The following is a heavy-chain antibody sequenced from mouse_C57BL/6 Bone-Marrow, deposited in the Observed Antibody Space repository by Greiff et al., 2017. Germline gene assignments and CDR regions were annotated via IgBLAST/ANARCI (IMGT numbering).Heavy chain of an antibody. J-gene: IGHJ2*01. D-gene: IGHD1-1*01. V-gene: IGHV1-82*01. CDR2: IYPGDGDT. CDR1: GYAFSSSW. CDR3: ARNDYGSRRDY. Sequence: VQRVESGPELVKPGASVKISCKASGYAFSSSWMNWVKQRPGKGLEWIGRIYPGDGDTNYNGKFKGKATLTADKSSSTAYMQLSSLTSEDSAVYFCARNDYGSRRDYWGQGTTLTVSS.